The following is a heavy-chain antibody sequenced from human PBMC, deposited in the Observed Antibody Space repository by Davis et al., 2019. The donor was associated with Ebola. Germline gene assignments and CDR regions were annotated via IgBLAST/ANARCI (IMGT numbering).Heavy chain of an antibody. CDR3: ARDREYSSSPPFDY. CDR2: IKQDGSEK. J-gene: IGHJ4*02. D-gene: IGHD6-6*01. V-gene: IGHV3-7*01. Sequence: PGGSLRLSCAASGFTFSSYEMSWVRQAPGKGLEWVANIKQDGSEKYYVDSVKGRFTISRDNAKNSLYLQMNSLRAEDTAVYYCARDREYSSSPPFDYWGQGTLVTVSS. CDR1: GFTFSSYE.